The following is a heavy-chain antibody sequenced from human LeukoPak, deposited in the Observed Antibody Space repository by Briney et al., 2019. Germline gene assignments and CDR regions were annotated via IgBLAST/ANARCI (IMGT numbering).Heavy chain of an antibody. CDR1: GGSISSSSYY. CDR2: IYYSGST. Sequence: NSSETLSLTCTVSGGSISSSSYYWGWIRQPPGKGLEWIGSIYYSGSTYYNPSLKSRVTISVDTSKNQFSLKLSSVTAADTAVYYCARRRTVNTILTMVRGANRGYYYYMDVWGKGTTVTISS. J-gene: IGHJ6*03. D-gene: IGHD3-10*01. V-gene: IGHV4-39*01. CDR3: ARRRTVNTILTMVRGANRGYYYYMDV.